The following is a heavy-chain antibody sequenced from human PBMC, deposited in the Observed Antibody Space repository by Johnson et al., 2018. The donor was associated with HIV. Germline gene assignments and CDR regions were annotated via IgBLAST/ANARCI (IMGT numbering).Heavy chain of an antibody. CDR3: AKDHIVVVTAKDAFDI. V-gene: IGHV3-7*01. J-gene: IGHJ3*02. D-gene: IGHD2-21*02. Sequence: VQLVESGGGLVQPGGSLRLSCAASGFTFSSYWMSWVRQAPGKGLEWVANIKQDGSEKYYVDSVKGRFTISRDNAKNSLYLQMNSLRAEDTAVYYCAKDHIVVVTAKDAFDIWGQGTMVTVSS. CDR2: IKQDGSEK. CDR1: GFTFSSYW.